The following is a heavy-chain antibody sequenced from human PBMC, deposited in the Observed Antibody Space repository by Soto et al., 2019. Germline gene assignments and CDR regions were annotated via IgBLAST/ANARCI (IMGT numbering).Heavy chain of an antibody. Sequence: SETLSLTCAVYGGSFSGYYWSWIRQPPGKGLEWIGEINHSGSTNYNPSLKSRVTISVDTSKNQFSLKLSSVTAADTAVYYCARCSNYVRGYYYYYMDVWGKGTTVTVSS. CDR2: INHSGST. D-gene: IGHD4-4*01. CDR3: ARCSNYVRGYYYYYMDV. CDR1: GGSFSGYY. J-gene: IGHJ6*03. V-gene: IGHV4-34*01.